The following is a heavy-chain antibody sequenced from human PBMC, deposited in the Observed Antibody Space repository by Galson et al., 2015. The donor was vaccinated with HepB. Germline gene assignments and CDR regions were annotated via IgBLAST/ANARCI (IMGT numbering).Heavy chain of an antibody. CDR3: ARISVDKQFPNSGRGLVY. D-gene: IGHD3-10*01. J-gene: IGHJ4*02. V-gene: IGHV1-2*06. Sequence: SVKVSCKASGYTFNGYHIHWVRQAPGQGPEWMGRINPDNGVTNSPQKFQGRVTLTRDTSISTAYMELRRLKSDDTAIYYCARISVDKQFPNSGRGLVYWGQGTLITVSS. CDR2: INPDNGVT. CDR1: GYTFNGYH.